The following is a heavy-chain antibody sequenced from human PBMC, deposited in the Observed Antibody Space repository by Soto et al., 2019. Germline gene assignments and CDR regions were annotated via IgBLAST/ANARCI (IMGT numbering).Heavy chain of an antibody. CDR2: IYWNDDK. V-gene: IGHV2-5*01. J-gene: IGHJ6*02. Sequence: SGPTLVNPPQTLTLTCSFSGFSLSSSGVGVGWIRQPPGKALEWLALIYWNDDKHYSPSLKSRLTITKDTSKNQVVLTMSNMDPVDTATYYCAHSPGYSYGIYYYYYGMDVWGQGTTVTVSS. CDR3: AHSPGYSYGIYYYYYGMDV. D-gene: IGHD5-18*01. CDR1: GFSLSSSGVG.